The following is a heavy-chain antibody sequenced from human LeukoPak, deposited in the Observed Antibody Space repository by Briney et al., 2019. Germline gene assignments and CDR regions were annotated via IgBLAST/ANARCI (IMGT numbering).Heavy chain of an antibody. J-gene: IGHJ4*02. V-gene: IGHV4-4*07. CDR3: ARDSLYSGYDSLAY. CDR2: IYTSGST. D-gene: IGHD5-12*01. Sequence: NPSETLSLTCTVSGGSISSYYWSWIRQPAGKGLEWIGRIYTSGSTNYNPSLKSRVTMSVDMSKNQFSPKLSSVTTADTAVYYCARDSLYSGYDSLAYWGQGTLVTVSS. CDR1: GGSISSYY.